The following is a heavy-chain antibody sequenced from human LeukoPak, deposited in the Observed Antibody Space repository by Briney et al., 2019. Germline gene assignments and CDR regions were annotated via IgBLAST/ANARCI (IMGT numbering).Heavy chain of an antibody. CDR3: ARHHPLTYCSSTSCPADAFDI. Sequence: GESLRISCKGSGYSFTSYWISWVRQLPGKGLEWMGRIDPSDSYTNYSPSFQGHVTISADKSISTAYLQWSSLKASDTAMYYCARHHPLTYCSSTSCPADAFDIWGQGTMVTVSS. V-gene: IGHV5-10-1*01. CDR1: GYSFTSYW. CDR2: IDPSDSYT. D-gene: IGHD2-2*01. J-gene: IGHJ3*02.